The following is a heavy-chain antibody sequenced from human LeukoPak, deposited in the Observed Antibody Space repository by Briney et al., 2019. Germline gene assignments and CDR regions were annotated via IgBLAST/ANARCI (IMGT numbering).Heavy chain of an antibody. J-gene: IGHJ2*01. V-gene: IGHV3-20*01. CDR3: VRDPRGYSHGYWYFDL. CDR1: GFTLDDYG. Sequence: PGGCLRLSCAASGFTLDDYGMSWVRQAPGKGLEWVSGINWNGGSTGYADSVKGRYTISRDNAKISLYLQMNSPRAEGTALYHCVRDPRGYSHGYWYFDLWGRGTLVTVAS. D-gene: IGHD5-18*01. CDR2: INWNGGST.